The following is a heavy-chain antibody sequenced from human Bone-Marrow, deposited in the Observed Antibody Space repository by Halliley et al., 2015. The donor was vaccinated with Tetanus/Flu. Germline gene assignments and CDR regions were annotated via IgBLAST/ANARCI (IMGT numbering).Heavy chain of an antibody. D-gene: IGHD2-21*01. Sequence: SYISSRCTFTNSAASVKGRFPISRDNARNSLYLQRNSLGGEDTAVYYCARERIGDFDDDLDIWGQGTMVAVSS. J-gene: IGHJ3*02. CDR2: ISSRCTFT. CDR3: ARERIGDFDDDLDI. V-gene: IGHV3-11*05.